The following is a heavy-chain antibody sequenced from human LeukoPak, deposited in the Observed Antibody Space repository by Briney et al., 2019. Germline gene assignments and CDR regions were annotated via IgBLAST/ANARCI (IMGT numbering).Heavy chain of an antibody. V-gene: IGHV1-8*01. CDR3: ASYITSQAFDI. D-gene: IGHD2-2*01. J-gene: IGHJ3*02. CDR2: MNPNSGNT. CDR1: GYTFTSYD. Sequence: ASVKVSCKASGYTFTSYDINWVRQATGQGLEWMGWMNPNSGNTGYAQKFQGRVTITADGSTSTAYMELSSLRSEDTAVYYCASYITSQAFDIWGQGTMVTVSS.